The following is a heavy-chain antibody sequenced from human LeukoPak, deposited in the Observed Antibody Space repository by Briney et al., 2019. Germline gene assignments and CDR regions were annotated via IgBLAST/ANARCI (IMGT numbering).Heavy chain of an antibody. J-gene: IGHJ3*02. CDR3: ARDPSSSWWQRDAFDI. Sequence: GASVKVSWKASGYTFTSYGISWVRQAPGQGLEWMGWISAYNGNSNYAQKLQGRVTMTTDTSTSTAYMELRSLSSDDTAVYYCARDPSSSWWQRDAFDIWGQGTMVTVSS. CDR1: GYTFTSYG. D-gene: IGHD6-13*01. CDR2: ISAYNGNS. V-gene: IGHV1-18*01.